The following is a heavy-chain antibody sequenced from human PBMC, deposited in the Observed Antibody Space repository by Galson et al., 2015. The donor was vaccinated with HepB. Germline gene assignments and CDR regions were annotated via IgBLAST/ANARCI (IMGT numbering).Heavy chain of an antibody. CDR2: ISYDGSNK. CDR3: ARALGELFSPFDY. D-gene: IGHD3-10*01. J-gene: IGHJ4*02. CDR1: GFTFSSYA. Sequence: SLRLSCAASGFTFSSYAMHWVRQAPGKGLEWVAVISYDGSNKYYADSVKGRFTISRDNSKNTLYLQMNSLRAEDTAVYYCARALGELFSPFDYWGQGTLVTVSS. V-gene: IGHV3-30-3*01.